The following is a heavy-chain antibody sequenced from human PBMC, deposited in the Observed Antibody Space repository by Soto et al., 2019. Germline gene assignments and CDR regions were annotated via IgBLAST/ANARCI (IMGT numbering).Heavy chain of an antibody. CDR1: GFTFSNNG. J-gene: IGHJ4*02. D-gene: IGHD2-15*01. Sequence: QVQLVESGGGAVQPGRSLRLSCAASGFTFSNNGIHWVRQAPGKGLEWVAVISSDGINKYYADSVKGRSTISRDNSKNTLFLQMTSLRVEDTAVYYCAMDLYGGSSRFDYWGQGPLVTVSS. V-gene: IGHV3-30*03. CDR3: AMDLYGGSSRFDY. CDR2: ISSDGINK.